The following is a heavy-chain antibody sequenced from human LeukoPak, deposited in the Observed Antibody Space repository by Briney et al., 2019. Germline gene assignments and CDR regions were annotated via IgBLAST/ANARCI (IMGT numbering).Heavy chain of an antibody. D-gene: IGHD3-22*01. CDR1: GFTFSNDG. J-gene: IGHJ4*02. Sequence: PWGSLRLSCAASGFTFSNDGMHWVRQAPGRGLEWVALISYDGSDKHYADSVKGRFTVSRDNSKNTLYLQMNSLSRDDTAVYYCVGVGGYDSSGFLDYWGQGTLVTVSS. CDR3: VGVGGYDSSGFLDY. CDR2: ISYDGSDK. V-gene: IGHV3-30*03.